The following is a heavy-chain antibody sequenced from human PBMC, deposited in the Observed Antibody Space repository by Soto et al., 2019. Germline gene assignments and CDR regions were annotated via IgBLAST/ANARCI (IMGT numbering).Heavy chain of an antibody. D-gene: IGHD5-18*01. CDR3: ARGDPIQLWSGHNYYYYYGMDV. CDR2: INPNSGGT. V-gene: IGHV1-2*04. CDR1: GYTFTGYY. J-gene: IGHJ6*02. Sequence: ASVKVSCKASGYTFTGYYMHWVRQAPGQGLEWMGWINPNSGGTNYAQKFQGWVTMTRDTSISTAYMELSRLRSDDTAVYYCARGDPIQLWSGHNYYYYYGMDVWGQGTTVTVSS.